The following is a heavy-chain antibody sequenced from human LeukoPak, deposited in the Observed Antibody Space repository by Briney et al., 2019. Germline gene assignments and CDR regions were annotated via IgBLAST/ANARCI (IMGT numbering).Heavy chain of an antibody. J-gene: IGHJ6*02. Sequence: GGSLRLSCAASGFTFGDYAMRWVRQAPGKGLEWVSAKSGVSGSTTRYAASVKGRSTVSRDNSKSRLFLQMNSLRAEDTAVYYCAKNFGSGRGVPYGMDVWGQGTTVTVAS. V-gene: IGHV3-23*01. D-gene: IGHD3-10*01. CDR1: GFTFGDYA. CDR2: KSGVSGSTT. CDR3: AKNFGSGRGVPYGMDV.